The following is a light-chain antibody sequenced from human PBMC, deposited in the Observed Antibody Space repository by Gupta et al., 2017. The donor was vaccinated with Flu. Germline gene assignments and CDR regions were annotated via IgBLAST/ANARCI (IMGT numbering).Light chain of an antibody. CDR1: HSLLRSDGKHY. J-gene: IGKJ2*01. Sequence: DVVMTQSPLSLPVTPGEPASISCRSSHSLLRSDGKHYLDWYLQRPGQSPQLLIYLGSNRASGVPDRFTGSASGTDFTLRISRVEAEDVGVYYCMQAEQTPFTFGPGTKLELK. CDR2: LGS. CDR3: MQAEQTPFT. V-gene: IGKV2-28*01.